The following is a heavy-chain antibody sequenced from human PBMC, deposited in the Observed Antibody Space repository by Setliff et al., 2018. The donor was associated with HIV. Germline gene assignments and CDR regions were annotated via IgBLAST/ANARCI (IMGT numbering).Heavy chain of an antibody. Sequence: PGESLKISCKGSGYSFTNSWIGWVRQMPGEGLEWMAIIYPGDSDVRYNPSFQGQVTVSVDKSINTAYLQWSSLKASDTATYYCAREHRLCSGERCVLPDYWGQGTLVTVSS. CDR3: AREHRLCSGERCVLPDY. CDR2: IYPGDSDV. V-gene: IGHV5-51*01. D-gene: IGHD2-15*01. CDR1: GYSFTNSW. J-gene: IGHJ4*02.